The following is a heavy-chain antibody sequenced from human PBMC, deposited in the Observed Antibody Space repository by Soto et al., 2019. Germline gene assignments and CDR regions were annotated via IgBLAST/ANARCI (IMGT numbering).Heavy chain of an antibody. CDR2: IYYSGST. V-gene: IGHV4-59*01. Sequence: SLTCTVSGGSISSYYWSWIRQPPGKGLEWIGYIYYSGSTNYNPSLKSRVTISVDTSKNQFSLKLSSVTAADTAVYYCARTMVRGRSSNWFDPWGQGTLVTVSS. CDR1: GGSISSYY. D-gene: IGHD3-10*01. J-gene: IGHJ5*02. CDR3: ARTMVRGRSSNWFDP.